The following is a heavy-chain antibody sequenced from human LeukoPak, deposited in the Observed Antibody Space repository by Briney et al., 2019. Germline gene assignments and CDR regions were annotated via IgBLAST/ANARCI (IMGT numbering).Heavy chain of an antibody. V-gene: IGHV4-31*03. D-gene: IGHD1-26*01. Sequence: PSETLSLTCTVSGGSISGGLYYWTWIRQHPGKGLEWIGYIYYTGTTYYNPSLKSRVTISVVTSKNQFSLRLSSVTAADAAVYYCARSVGHYFDYWGQGTLVTVSS. CDR2: IYYTGTT. J-gene: IGHJ4*02. CDR3: ARSVGHYFDY. CDR1: GGSISGGLYY.